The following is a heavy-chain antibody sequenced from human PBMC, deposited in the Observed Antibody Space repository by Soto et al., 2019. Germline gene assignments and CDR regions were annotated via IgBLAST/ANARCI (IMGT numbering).Heavy chain of an antibody. D-gene: IGHD1-1*01. V-gene: IGHV3-23*01. J-gene: IGHJ4*02. CDR1: GFTFSSYA. Sequence: EVHLLESGGGLVQPGGSLRLSCAASGFTFSSYAMSWVRQAPGKGLEWVSAISGSGGSTYYADSVKGRFTISRDQSRNTLYLQMNSLRAEDTAVYYCAKDLGTTVAPSHFDYWGQGTLVTVSS. CDR2: ISGSGGST. CDR3: AKDLGTTVAPSHFDY.